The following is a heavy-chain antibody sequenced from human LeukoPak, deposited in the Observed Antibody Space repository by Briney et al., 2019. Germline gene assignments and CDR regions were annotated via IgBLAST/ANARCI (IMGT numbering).Heavy chain of an antibody. D-gene: IGHD3-22*01. CDR1: GGSISSYY. CDR2: IYYSGST. J-gene: IGHJ5*02. V-gene: IGHV4-59*01. Sequence: SETLSLTCTVSGGSISSYYWSWIRQPPGKGLEWIGYIYYSGSTNYNPSLKSRVTISVDTSKNQFSLKLSSVTAADTAVYYCARSPLNYYDSSGYYLWGQGTLVTVPS. CDR3: ARSPLNYYDSSGYYL.